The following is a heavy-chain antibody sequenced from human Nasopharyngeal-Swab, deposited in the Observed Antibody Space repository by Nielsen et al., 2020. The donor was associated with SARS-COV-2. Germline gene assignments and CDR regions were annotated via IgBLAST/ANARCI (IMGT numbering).Heavy chain of an antibody. J-gene: IGHJ2*01. CDR2: IYSGGGYT. V-gene: IGHV3-23*03. CDR3: ARGQESYSSSWLNWYFDL. Sequence: GESLKISCAASGFSFSSFAMSWVRQAPGKGLEWVSVIYSGGGYTDYADSVKGRFTISRDNSKNTLYLQMNSLRAEDTAVYYCARGQESYSSSWLNWYFDLWGRGTLVTVSS. CDR1: GFSFSSFA. D-gene: IGHD6-13*01.